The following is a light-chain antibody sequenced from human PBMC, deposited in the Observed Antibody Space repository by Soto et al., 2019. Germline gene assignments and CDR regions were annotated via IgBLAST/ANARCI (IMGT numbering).Light chain of an antibody. V-gene: IGKV1-9*01. CDR1: QGISSY. J-gene: IGKJ4*01. Sequence: IQLTQSPSSLSASVGDRVTITCRASQGISSYLAWYQQKPGKAPKLLIYAASTLKSGVPSRFSCSGSGTDFSLTIGSLQPEDFATYYCQQLNSYPLTFGGGTKVEIK. CDR3: QQLNSYPLT. CDR2: AAS.